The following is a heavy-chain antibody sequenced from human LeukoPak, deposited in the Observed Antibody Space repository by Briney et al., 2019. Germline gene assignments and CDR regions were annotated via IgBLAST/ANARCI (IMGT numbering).Heavy chain of an antibody. Sequence: SSETLSLTCTVSGGSISSYYWSWIRQPAGKGLEWIGRIYTSGSTNYNPSLKSRVTMSVDTSKNQFSLKLSSVTAADTAVYYCARAYQLPGDYYYMDVWGKGTTVTVSS. CDR2: IYTSGST. D-gene: IGHD2-2*01. CDR1: GGSISSYY. V-gene: IGHV4-4*07. CDR3: ARAYQLPGDYYYMDV. J-gene: IGHJ6*03.